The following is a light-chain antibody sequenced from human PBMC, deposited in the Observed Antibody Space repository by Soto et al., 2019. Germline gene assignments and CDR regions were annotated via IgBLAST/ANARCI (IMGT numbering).Light chain of an antibody. CDR3: HQYATSPQT. J-gene: IGKJ1*01. CDR2: GRS. CDR1: QSVPKNY. V-gene: IGKV3-20*01. Sequence: DIVLTQSPGTLSLSPGERATLSCRASQSVPKNYLAWYQQKPGQAPRLLIYGRSSRATGIPDRFSGSGSGTDFTLSISRLEPEDFAVYYCHQYATSPQTFGQGTKVEVK.